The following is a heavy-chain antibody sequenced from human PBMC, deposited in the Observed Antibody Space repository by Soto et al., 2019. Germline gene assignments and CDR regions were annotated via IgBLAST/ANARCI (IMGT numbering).Heavy chain of an antibody. CDR3: ARRGISDYDFWSGYSPVDY. Sequence: SETLSLTCTVSGGSISSSSYYWGWIRQPPGKGLEWIGSIYYSGSTYYNPSLKSRVTISVDTSKNQFSLKLSSVTAADTAVYYCARRGISDYDFWSGYSPVDYWGQGTLVTVSS. CDR1: GGSISSSSYY. CDR2: IYYSGST. V-gene: IGHV4-39*01. J-gene: IGHJ4*02. D-gene: IGHD3-3*01.